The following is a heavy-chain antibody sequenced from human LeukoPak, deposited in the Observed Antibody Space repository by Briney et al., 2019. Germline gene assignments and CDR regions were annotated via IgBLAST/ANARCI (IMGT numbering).Heavy chain of an antibody. Sequence: PSETLSLTCTVSGGSITNYYWSWIRHPPGKGLERIGYIYYTGSTNYNPSLKSRVTISVDTSKTQFSLKLSSVTAADTAVYYCARVRYPGTLYYFDYWGQGTLVTVSS. CDR1: GGSITNYY. J-gene: IGHJ4*02. CDR3: ARVRYPGTLYYFDY. V-gene: IGHV4-59*01. CDR2: IYYTGST. D-gene: IGHD1-1*01.